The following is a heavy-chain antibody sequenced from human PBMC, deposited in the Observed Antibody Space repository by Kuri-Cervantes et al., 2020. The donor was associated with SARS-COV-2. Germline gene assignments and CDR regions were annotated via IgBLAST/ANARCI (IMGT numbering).Heavy chain of an antibody. Sequence: SQTLSLTCAVFGGSFSGYYWSWIRQSPGKGLEWIGKINHSGSTNYNPSLSSRVTISVDMSKNQFSLRLSSVTAADTAMYYCASPSDITMVRGVIITGAFDIWGQGTMVTVSS. D-gene: IGHD3-10*01. V-gene: IGHV4-34*01. CDR2: INHSGST. J-gene: IGHJ3*02. CDR1: GGSFSGYY. CDR3: ASPSDITMVRGVIITGAFDI.